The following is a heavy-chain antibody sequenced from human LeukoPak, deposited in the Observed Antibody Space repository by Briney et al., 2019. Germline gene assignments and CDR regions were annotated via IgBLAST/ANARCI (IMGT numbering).Heavy chain of an antibody. Sequence: SETLSLTCNVSGGSISSYYWSWLRQPAGKGLEWIGRIYTSGSTNYNPSLKSRVTMSVDTSKNQFSLKLSSVTAADTAVYYCARGGVAGPRAFDIWGQGTMVTVSS. V-gene: IGHV4-4*07. CDR1: GGSISSYY. CDR3: ARGGVAGPRAFDI. J-gene: IGHJ3*02. D-gene: IGHD6-19*01. CDR2: IYTSGST.